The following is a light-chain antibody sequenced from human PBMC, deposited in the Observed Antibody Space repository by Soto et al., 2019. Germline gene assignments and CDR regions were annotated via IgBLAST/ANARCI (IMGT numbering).Light chain of an antibody. V-gene: IGKV3-11*01. CDR3: QQRSNWPLT. Sequence: EIVLTQSPATLSLSPGERATLSCRASQSVSSYLAWYQQKPGQAPRLLIYDAANTATGIPARFSGRGSGTDFTLTLSSLEPEDFAVYDCQQRSNWPLTFGGGTKVEIK. CDR1: QSVSSY. J-gene: IGKJ4*01. CDR2: DAA.